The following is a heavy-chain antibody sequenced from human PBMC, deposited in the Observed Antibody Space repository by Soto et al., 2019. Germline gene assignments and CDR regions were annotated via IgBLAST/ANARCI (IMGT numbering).Heavy chain of an antibody. CDR2: IYYSGST. CDR3: ARYGSGSYFWFDP. V-gene: IGHV4-61*08. J-gene: IGHJ5*02. Sequence: SETLSLTCAVSGGSISSGGYYWSWIRQPPGKGLEWIGYIYYSGSTNYNPSLKSRVTISVDTSKNQFSLKLSSVTAADTAVYYCARYGSGSYFWFDPWGQGTLVTVSS. CDR1: GGSISSGGYY. D-gene: IGHD3-10*01.